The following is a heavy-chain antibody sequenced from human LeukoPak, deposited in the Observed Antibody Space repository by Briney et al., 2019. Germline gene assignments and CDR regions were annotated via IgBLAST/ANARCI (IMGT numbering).Heavy chain of an antibody. CDR3: ARGLYCSSSTSCYDYGMDV. CDR2: FIPILGTP. D-gene: IGHD2-2*01. CDR1: GGIFRSYG. Sequence: SVKVSCKTSGGIFRSYGLNWVRQAPGQGLEWMGGFIPILGTPKYAQNLRGRVTITADESTSTGYMELSSLRYEDTAVYYCARGLYCSSSTSCYDYGMDVWGQGTTVTVSS. J-gene: IGHJ6*02. V-gene: IGHV1-69*01.